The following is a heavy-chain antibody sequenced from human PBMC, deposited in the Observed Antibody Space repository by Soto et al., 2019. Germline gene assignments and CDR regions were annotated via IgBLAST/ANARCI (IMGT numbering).Heavy chain of an antibody. CDR1: GFTFSSDA. CDR3: AKDPLAAAADDGMDV. CDR2: ISGSGGST. J-gene: IGHJ6*02. V-gene: IGHV3-23*01. D-gene: IGHD6-13*01. Sequence: GGSLRLSCAACGFTFSSDAMSWVRQAPGKGLEWVSAISGSGGSTYYADSVKGRFTISRDNSKNTLYLQMNSLRAEDTAVYYCAKDPLAAAADDGMDVWGQGATVTVSS.